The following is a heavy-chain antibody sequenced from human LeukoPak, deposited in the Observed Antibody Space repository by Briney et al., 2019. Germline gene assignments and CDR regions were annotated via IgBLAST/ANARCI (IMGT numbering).Heavy chain of an antibody. Sequence: GRSLRLSCAASGFTFSSYSMNWVRQAPGKGLEWVSSISSSSSYIYYADSVKGRFTISRDNAKNSLYLQMNSLRAEDTAVYYCARDLVVVPAASVDYYYGMDVWGQGTTVTVSS. CDR1: GFTFSSYS. J-gene: IGHJ6*02. CDR3: ARDLVVVPAASVDYYYGMDV. D-gene: IGHD2-2*01. CDR2: ISSSSSYI. V-gene: IGHV3-21*01.